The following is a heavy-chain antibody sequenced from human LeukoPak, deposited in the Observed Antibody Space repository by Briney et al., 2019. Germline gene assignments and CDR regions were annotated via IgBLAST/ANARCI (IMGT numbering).Heavy chain of an antibody. CDR1: GFTFDDYA. J-gene: IGHJ4*02. CDR2: ITGDGGGT. Sequence: PGGSLRLSCAVSGFTFDDYAMHWVRQVPGNGLEWVSLITGDGGGTYYADPVKGRFTISRDNSKNSLYLRMNSLRTEDTALYYCAKDVAGYSSNFYDYWGQGILVTVSS. D-gene: IGHD6-19*01. V-gene: IGHV3-43*02. CDR3: AKDVAGYSSNFYDY.